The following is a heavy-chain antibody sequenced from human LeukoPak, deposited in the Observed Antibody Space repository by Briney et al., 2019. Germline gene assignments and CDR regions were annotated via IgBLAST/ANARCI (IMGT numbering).Heavy chain of an antibody. V-gene: IGHV1-46*01. D-gene: IGHD3-22*01. CDR1: GYTLTSYG. Sequence: ASVKVSCKASGYTLTSYGLSWVRQAPGQGLEWMGIINPSGGSTSYAQKFQGRVTMTRDTSTSTIYMELSSLRSEDTAVYYCARVSPRSSGYYGYWGQGTLVTVSS. CDR2: INPSGGST. CDR3: ARVSPRSSGYYGY. J-gene: IGHJ4*02.